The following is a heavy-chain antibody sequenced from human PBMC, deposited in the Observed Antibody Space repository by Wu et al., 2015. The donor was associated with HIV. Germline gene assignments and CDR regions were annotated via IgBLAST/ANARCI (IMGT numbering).Heavy chain of an antibody. CDR1: GPSFDNFP. V-gene: IGHV1-69*12. CDR3: ARGEPLRGQI. J-gene: IGHJ4*02. CDR2: ITPMFPTP. Sequence: QVQLVQSGAEMKKSGSSVKVSCKASGPSFDNFPINWVRQAPGQGLEWMGGITPMFPTPRYAQTFKGRITITAEQSTNTVYMEVRRLRPDDTALYFCARGEPLRGQIWGQGTLVTVSS. D-gene: IGHD3-16*01.